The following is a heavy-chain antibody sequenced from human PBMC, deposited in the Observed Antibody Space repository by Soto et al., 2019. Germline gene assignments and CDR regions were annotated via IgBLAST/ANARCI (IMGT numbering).Heavy chain of an antibody. D-gene: IGHD3-22*01. Sequence: PGGSLRLSCAASGFTIGLYGMNWVRQAPGKGLEWVAGIGGGGDAHRADSVKGRFTIPRDTYSNTLYLQMTSLRAEDTAVYYCAISFSDYLGYLQHWGQAALVTVSS. CDR1: GFTIGLYG. CDR3: AISFSDYLGYLQH. J-gene: IGHJ1*01. V-gene: IGHV3-23*01. CDR2: IGGGGDA.